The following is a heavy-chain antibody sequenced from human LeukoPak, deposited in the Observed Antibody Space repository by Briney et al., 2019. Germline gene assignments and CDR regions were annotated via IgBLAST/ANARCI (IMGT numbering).Heavy chain of an antibody. V-gene: IGHV3-21*01. Sequence: GGSLRLSCAAYGFTFSSYSMNWVRQAPGKGLGWVSSISSSSSYIYYADSVKGRFTISRDNAKNSLYLQMNSLRAEDTAVYYCARDYSSSWYSGGVYWGQGTLVTVSS. CDR3: ARDYSSSWYSGGVY. D-gene: IGHD6-13*01. J-gene: IGHJ4*02. CDR1: GFTFSSYS. CDR2: ISSSSSYI.